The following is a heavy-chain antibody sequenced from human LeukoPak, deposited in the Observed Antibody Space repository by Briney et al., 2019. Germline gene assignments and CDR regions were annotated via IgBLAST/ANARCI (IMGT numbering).Heavy chain of an antibody. CDR2: IYYSGST. D-gene: IGHD2-15*01. CDR3: ARVRCSGGSCYDVDY. J-gene: IGHJ4*02. CDR1: GGSISDAAYY. Sequence: SQTLSLTCTVSGGSISDAAYYWSWIRQYPGESLKWIGYIYYSGSTNYNPSLKSRVTISVDTSKNQFSLKLSPVTAADTAVYYCARVRCSGGSCYDVDYWGQGTLVTVSS. V-gene: IGHV4-61*08.